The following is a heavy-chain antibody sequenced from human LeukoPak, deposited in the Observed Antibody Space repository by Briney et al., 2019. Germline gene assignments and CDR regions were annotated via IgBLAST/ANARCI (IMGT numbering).Heavy chain of an antibody. CDR1: GFTFSSYA. Sequence: PGGSLRLSCAASGFTFSSYAMSWVRQAPGKGLEWVANIKQDGSEKYYVDSVKGRFTISRDNAKNSLYLQMNSLRAEDTAVYYCARSGSFFPPRPGAFDIWGQGTMVTVSS. CDR3: ARSGSFFPPRPGAFDI. V-gene: IGHV3-7*01. J-gene: IGHJ3*02. CDR2: IKQDGSEK. D-gene: IGHD1-26*01.